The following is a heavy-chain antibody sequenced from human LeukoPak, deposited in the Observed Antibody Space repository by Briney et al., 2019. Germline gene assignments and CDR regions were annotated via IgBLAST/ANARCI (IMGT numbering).Heavy chain of an antibody. CDR3: ARGGSSSGHFDY. CDR1: GGTFSSYA. Sequence: ASVKVSCKASGGTFSSYAISCVRQAPGQRLEWMGGIIPIFGTANYAQKFQGRVTITADKSTSTAYMELSSLRSEDTAVYYCARGGSSSGHFDYWGQGTLVAVSS. CDR2: IIPIFGTA. V-gene: IGHV1-69*06. D-gene: IGHD6-6*01. J-gene: IGHJ4*02.